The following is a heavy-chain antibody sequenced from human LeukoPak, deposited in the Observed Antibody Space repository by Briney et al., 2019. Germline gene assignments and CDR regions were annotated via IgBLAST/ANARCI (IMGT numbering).Heavy chain of an antibody. Sequence: SETLSLTCTVSGGSISSSSYYWGWIRQPPGKGLEWIRSIYYSGNTYYSPSLKSRVTISVDTSKNQFSLKLSSVTAADTAVYYCARQSKGIIVITDFQHWGQGTLVTVSS. D-gene: IGHD3-22*01. CDR2: IYYSGNT. V-gene: IGHV4-39*01. J-gene: IGHJ1*01. CDR1: GGSISSSSYY. CDR3: ARQSKGIIVITDFQH.